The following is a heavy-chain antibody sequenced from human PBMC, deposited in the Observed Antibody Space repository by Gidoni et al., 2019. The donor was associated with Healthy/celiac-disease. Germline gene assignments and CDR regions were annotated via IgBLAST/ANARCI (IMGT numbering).Heavy chain of an antibody. D-gene: IGHD4-17*01. J-gene: IGHJ3*02. CDR1: GFTFSSYA. V-gene: IGHV3-30-3*01. CDR3: ARAGQYGDYVEYAFDI. CDR2: ISYDGSNK. Sequence: QVQLVESGGGVVQPGRALRLSCAPSGFTFSSYAMHWVRQAPGKGLEWVAVISYDGSNKYYADSVKGRFTISRDNSKNTLYLQMNSLRAEDTAVYYCARAGQYGDYVEYAFDIWGQRTMVTVSS.